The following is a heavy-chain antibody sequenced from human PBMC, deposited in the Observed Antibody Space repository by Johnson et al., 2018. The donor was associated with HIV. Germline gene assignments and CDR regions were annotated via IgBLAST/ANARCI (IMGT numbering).Heavy chain of an antibody. CDR1: GFTFSDHY. Sequence: VQLVESGGGLVQPGGSLRLSCAASGFTFSDHYMDWVRQAPGKGLEWVGRTRNKANSYTTEYAASVKGRFTISRDDSKNSLYLQMNSLRAEDTAVYYCARDRGDYYSSSSGGLDAFDIWGQGTMVTVSS. CDR3: ARDRGDYYSSSSGGLDAFDI. CDR2: TRNKANSYTT. D-gene: IGHD6-6*01. J-gene: IGHJ3*02. V-gene: IGHV3-72*01.